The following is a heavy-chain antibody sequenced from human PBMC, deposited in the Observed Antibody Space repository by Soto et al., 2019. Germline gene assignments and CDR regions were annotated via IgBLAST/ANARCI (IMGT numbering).Heavy chain of an antibody. CDR2: IYYSGST. V-gene: IGHV4-39*07. Sequence: SETLSLTCTVSGGSISSSSFHWGWIRQPPGKGLEWIGSIYYSGSTYYSPSLKSRVTISVDTSKNQFSLKLSSVTAADTAVYYCARSQTTVTSYDYWGQGTLVTVSS. CDR1: GGSISSSSFH. D-gene: IGHD4-17*01. J-gene: IGHJ4*02. CDR3: ARSQTTVTSYDY.